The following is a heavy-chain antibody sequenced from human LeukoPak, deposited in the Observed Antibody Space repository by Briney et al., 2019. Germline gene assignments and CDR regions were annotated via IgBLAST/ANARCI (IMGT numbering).Heavy chain of an antibody. J-gene: IGHJ4*02. CDR2: IYQSSST. CDR1: GGSISSGGSS. D-gene: IGHD3-10*01. CDR3: ASTLSGPNFDY. V-gene: IGHV4-30-2*01. Sequence: SETLSLTCAVSGGSISSGGSSWSWLRQPPGKGLEWIRYIYQSSSTYYSRSVKSRVTLSVERCENQVSLKLSSVTAADTAVYYCASTLSGPNFDYWGQGNLGTVSS.